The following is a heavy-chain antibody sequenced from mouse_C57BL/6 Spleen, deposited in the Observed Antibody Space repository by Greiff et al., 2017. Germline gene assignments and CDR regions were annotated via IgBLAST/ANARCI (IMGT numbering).Heavy chain of an antibody. V-gene: IGHV1-55*01. CDR2: IYPGSGST. Sequence: VQLQQPGAELVKPGASVKMSCKASGYTFTSYWITWVKQRPGQGLEWIGDIYPGSGSTNYNEKFKSKATLTVDTSSSTAYMQLSSLTSEDSAVYYCARPGAQATWCAMDYWGQGTSVTVSS. D-gene: IGHD3-2*02. J-gene: IGHJ4*01. CDR1: GYTFTSYW. CDR3: ARPGAQATWCAMDY.